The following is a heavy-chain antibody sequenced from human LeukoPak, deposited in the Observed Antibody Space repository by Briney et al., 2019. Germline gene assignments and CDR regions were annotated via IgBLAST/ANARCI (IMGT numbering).Heavy chain of an antibody. V-gene: IGHV4-39*02. J-gene: IGHJ4*02. Sequence: TSETLSLTCTVSGGSISSNTYYWSWIRQPPGKGLEWIGSIRYSGRTYYKPSLKSRVTLSVDTSKNQLLLNLRSVTAADTAMYYCAREFNGSPDYLGQGTLVTVSS. D-gene: IGHD6-25*01. CDR3: AREFNGSPDY. CDR1: GGSISSNTYY. CDR2: IRYSGRT.